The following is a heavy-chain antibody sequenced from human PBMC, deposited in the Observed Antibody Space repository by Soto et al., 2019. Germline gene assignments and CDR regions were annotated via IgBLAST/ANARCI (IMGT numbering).Heavy chain of an antibody. J-gene: IGHJ3*02. CDR1: GFTFSSYA. CDR3: AKEGGWGLFYDFWSFPDAFDI. Sequence: HPGGSLRLSCAASGFTFSSYAMSWVRQAPGKGLEWVSAISGSGGSTYYADSVKGRFTISRDNSKNTLYLQMNSLRAEDTAVYYCAKEGGWGLFYDFWSFPDAFDIWGQGTMVTVSS. D-gene: IGHD3-3*01. V-gene: IGHV3-23*01. CDR2: ISGSGGST.